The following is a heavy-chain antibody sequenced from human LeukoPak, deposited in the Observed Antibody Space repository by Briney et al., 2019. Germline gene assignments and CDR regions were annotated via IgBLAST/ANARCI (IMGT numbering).Heavy chain of an antibody. D-gene: IGHD3-10*01. V-gene: IGHV3-9*01. Sequence: GGSLRLSGAASGFTFDDYAVHWVRQAPGEGLEWVSGISWNSGSIGYADSVKGRFTISRDNSKDTLYLQMNSLRAEDTAVYYCAKAVSMVRGKVADYWGQGSLVTVSS. CDR1: GFTFDDYA. CDR2: ISWNSGSI. CDR3: AKAVSMVRGKVADY. J-gene: IGHJ4*02.